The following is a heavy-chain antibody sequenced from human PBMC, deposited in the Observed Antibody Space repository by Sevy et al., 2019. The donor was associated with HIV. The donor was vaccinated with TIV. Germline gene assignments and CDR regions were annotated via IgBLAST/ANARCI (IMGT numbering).Heavy chain of an antibody. CDR2: IKQDGSEK. CDR1: GFTFSHYW. V-gene: IGHV3-7*01. D-gene: IGHD6-19*01. Sequence: QLGGSLRLSCAASGFTFSHYWMTWVRQAPGKGLEWVANIKQDGSEKYYVDSVKGRFTISRDNAKNSVFLQMSSLRAEDTAVYYCARDQAPGWYLYWGQGTLVTVSS. CDR3: ARDQAPGWYLY. J-gene: IGHJ4*02.